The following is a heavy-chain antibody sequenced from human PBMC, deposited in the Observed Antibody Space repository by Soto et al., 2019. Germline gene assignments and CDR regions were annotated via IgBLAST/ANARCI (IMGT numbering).Heavy chain of an antibody. CDR2: IIPIFGTT. CDR1: VGTFSSYA. D-gene: IGHD2-21*02. CDR3: ARDLREHCGGDCASKDV. V-gene: IGHV1-69*06. Sequence: QVQLVQSGAEVKKPGSSVKVSCKASVGTFSSYAISWVRQAPGQGLEWMGGIIPIFGTTNYAQKFQGRVTITADKYTSTDYMELSSLRSEDTAVYYCARDLREHCGGDCASKDVWGQGTTVTVSS. J-gene: IGHJ6*02.